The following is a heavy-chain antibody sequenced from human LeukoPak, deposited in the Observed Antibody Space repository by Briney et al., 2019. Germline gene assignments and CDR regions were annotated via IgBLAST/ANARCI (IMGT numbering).Heavy chain of an antibody. J-gene: IGHJ4*02. D-gene: IGHD3-3*01. Sequence: GGSLRLSCAASGFTFNTYVMNWVRQAPRKGLEWVSAISGSGDNTYYADSVKGRFTISRDNSKNTLYLQMNSLRAEDTAVYYCAKVVSHLSILRFLACFFAFAGGGKGSLVTV. CDR3: AKVVSHLSILRFLACFFAFAG. V-gene: IGHV3-23*01. CDR2: ISGSGDNT. CDR1: GFTFNTYV.